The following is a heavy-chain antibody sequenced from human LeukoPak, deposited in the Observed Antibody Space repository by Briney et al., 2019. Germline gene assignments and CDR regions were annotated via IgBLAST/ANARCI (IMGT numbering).Heavy chain of an antibody. V-gene: IGHV4-4*07. Sequence: PSETLSLTCTVSGGYIGSYYWSWIRQAAGKGLEWIGRIHTSENTDYNPSLKSRVTMSVDMSTSQFSLRSTSVTAADTAVYYCAREGDYGDYSKSFYYMDVWGKGTTVTVSS. CDR1: GGYIGSYY. CDR2: IHTSENT. CDR3: AREGDYGDYSKSFYYMDV. J-gene: IGHJ6*03. D-gene: IGHD4-17*01.